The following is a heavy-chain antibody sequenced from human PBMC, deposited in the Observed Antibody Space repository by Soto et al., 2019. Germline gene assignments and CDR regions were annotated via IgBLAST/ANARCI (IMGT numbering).Heavy chain of an antibody. J-gene: IGHJ4*02. V-gene: IGHV4-59*01. CDR1: GGSITSYY. CDR3: ARDPRIYADPYYFDY. Sequence: QVQLQESGPGLVKPSETLSLTCTVSGGSITSYYWSWIRQPPGKGLEWIGYVFYFGNTNYNPSLKSRVTISVDTSKNQFSLKLSSVTAADTAVYYCARDPRIYADPYYFDYWCQGTLVTVSS. D-gene: IGHD4-17*01. CDR2: VFYFGNT.